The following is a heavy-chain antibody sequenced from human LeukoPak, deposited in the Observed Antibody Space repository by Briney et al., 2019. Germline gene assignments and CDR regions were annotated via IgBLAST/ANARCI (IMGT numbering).Heavy chain of an antibody. CDR2: ISGSGDST. V-gene: IGHV3-23*01. CDR3: AKDIDSSSWYGAFDI. J-gene: IGHJ3*02. D-gene: IGHD6-13*01. CDR1: GFTFSNYA. Sequence: GGSLRLSCAASGFTFSNYAMSWVRQAPGKGLEWVSVISGSGDSTYYADSVKGRFTISRDSSQNTLYLQMNSLRAEDTALYYCAKDIDSSSWYGAFDIWGQGTMVTVSS.